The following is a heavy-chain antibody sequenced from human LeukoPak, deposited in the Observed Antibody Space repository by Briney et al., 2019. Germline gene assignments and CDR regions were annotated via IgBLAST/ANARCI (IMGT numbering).Heavy chain of an antibody. CDR2: IWYEGSNK. V-gene: IGHV3-33*01. J-gene: IGHJ6*02. CDR3: ARGGSSYCSGGSCYSRYYYGMDV. Sequence: GRSLRLSCAASGFTFSSYGMHWVRQAPGEGREWVAVIWYEGSNKYYADSVKGRFTISRDNSKNTLYLQMNSLRAEDTAVYYCARGGSSYCSGGSCYSRYYYGMDVWGQGTTVTVSS. CDR1: GFTFSSYG. D-gene: IGHD2-15*01.